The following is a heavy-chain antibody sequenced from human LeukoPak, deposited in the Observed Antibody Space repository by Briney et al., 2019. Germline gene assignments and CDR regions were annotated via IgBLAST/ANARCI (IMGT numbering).Heavy chain of an antibody. Sequence: QAGGSLRLSCVASGFTFSTYGMHWVRQAPGKGLEWLTVISYDGSNKYYADSVKGRFTISRDNSKNTLYLQIDSLRAEDTAVYYCAKEVRDYVTYYYMDVWGQGTLVTVSS. CDR2: ISYDGSNK. D-gene: IGHD4-17*01. CDR1: GFTFSTYG. J-gene: IGHJ6*03. CDR3: AKEVRDYVTYYYMDV. V-gene: IGHV3-30*18.